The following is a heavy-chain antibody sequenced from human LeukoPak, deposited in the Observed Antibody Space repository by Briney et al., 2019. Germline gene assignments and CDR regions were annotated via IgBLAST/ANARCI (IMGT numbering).Heavy chain of an antibody. CDR3: VKNGKKGSSGWYGGFDY. CDR2: INSDGSST. CDR1: GFTFSSYW. J-gene: IGHJ4*02. D-gene: IGHD6-19*01. V-gene: IGHV3-74*01. Sequence: GGSLRLSCAASGFTFSSYWMHWFRQAPGKGLVWISRINSDGSSTYYADSVKGRFTISRDNSKNTLYLQMSSLRAEDTAVYYCVKNGKKGSSGWYGGFDYWGQGTLVTVSS.